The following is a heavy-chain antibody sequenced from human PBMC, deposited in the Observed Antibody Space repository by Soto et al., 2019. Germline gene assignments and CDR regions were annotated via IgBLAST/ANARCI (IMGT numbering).Heavy chain of an antibody. Sequence: QVQLVQSGAEVKKPGSSVQVSCKASGGTFSSYAISWVRQSPGQGLEWMGGIIPIFGTANYAQKFQGRVTITADESTSTAYMELSSLRSEDTAVYYCAYSGSGYYPSFDPGGQGTLVTVSS. J-gene: IGHJ5*02. CDR1: GGTFSSYA. CDR2: IIPIFGTA. D-gene: IGHD3-3*01. V-gene: IGHV1-69*12. CDR3: AYSGSGYYPSFDP.